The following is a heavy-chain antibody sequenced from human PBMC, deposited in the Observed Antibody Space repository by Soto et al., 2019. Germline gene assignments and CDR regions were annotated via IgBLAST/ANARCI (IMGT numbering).Heavy chain of an antibody. V-gene: IGHV3-43*01. CDR2: ISWDGGST. D-gene: IGHD3-10*01. J-gene: IGHJ4*02. CDR3: AKAGYGSGSSTAPTH. CDR1: GFTFDDYT. Sequence: GGSLRLSCAASGFTFDDYTMHWVRQAPGKGLEWVSLISWDGGSTYYADSVKGRFTISRDNSKNSLYLQMNSLRTEDTALYYCAKAGYGSGSSTAPTHWGQGTLVTVSS.